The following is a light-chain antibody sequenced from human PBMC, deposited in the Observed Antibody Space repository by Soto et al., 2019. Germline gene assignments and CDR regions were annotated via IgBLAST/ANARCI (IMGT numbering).Light chain of an antibody. J-gene: IGKJ3*01. V-gene: IGKV3-20*01. CDR1: QTVTSNR. Sequence: EMVLTQSPGTLSLSPGERATLSCRASQTVTSNRLAWYQQTPGQAPRLLIYGASRRATGIPDRFSGSGSGSAFTLTVSRLSPENFAVYSWQQSGSLPSGFAFGPGTTLDTK. CDR3: QQSGSLPSGFA. CDR2: GAS.